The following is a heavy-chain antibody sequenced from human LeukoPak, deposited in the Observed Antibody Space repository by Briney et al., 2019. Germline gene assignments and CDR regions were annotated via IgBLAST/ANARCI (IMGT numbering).Heavy chain of an antibody. CDR2: ISSSGSTI. Sequence: GGSLRLSCAASGFTFSDDYMSWIRQAPGEGLEWVSYISSSGSTIYYADSVKGRFTISRDNAKNSLYLQMNSLRAEDTAVYYCARVGRLTTVVTPDYWGQGTLVTVSS. CDR1: GFTFSDDY. D-gene: IGHD4-23*01. J-gene: IGHJ4*02. CDR3: ARVGRLTTVVTPDY. V-gene: IGHV3-11*04.